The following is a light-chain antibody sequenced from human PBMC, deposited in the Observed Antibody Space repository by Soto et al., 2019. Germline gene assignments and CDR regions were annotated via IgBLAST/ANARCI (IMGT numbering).Light chain of an antibody. Sequence: SHELTHPPSVPVAPGQTARITCGGNNIGSKSVHWYQQKPGQAPVLVVYDDSDRRSGIPERFSGSNSGKTATLTISRVEAGDEADYYCQVWDRSSDHYVFGTGTKVTVL. J-gene: IGLJ1*01. CDR3: QVWDRSSDHYV. CDR2: DDS. CDR1: NIGSKS. V-gene: IGLV3-21*02.